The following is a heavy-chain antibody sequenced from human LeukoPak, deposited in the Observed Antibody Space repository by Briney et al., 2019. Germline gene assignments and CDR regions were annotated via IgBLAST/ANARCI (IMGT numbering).Heavy chain of an antibody. CDR2: IIPIFGTA. CDR3: ARERETPGDRRHYYDY. V-gene: IGHV1-69*13. Sequence: ASVKVSCKASGGTFSSYAISWVRQAPGQGLEWMGGIIPIFGTANYAQKFQGRVTITADESTSTAYMELSSLRSEDTAVYYCARERETPGDRRHYYDYWGQGTLVTVSS. CDR1: GGTFSSYA. J-gene: IGHJ4*02. D-gene: IGHD7-27*01.